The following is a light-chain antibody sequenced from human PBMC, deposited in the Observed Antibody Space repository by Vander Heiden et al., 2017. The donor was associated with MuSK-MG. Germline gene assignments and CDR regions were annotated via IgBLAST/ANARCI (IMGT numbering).Light chain of an antibody. V-gene: IGKV3-15*01. Sequence: EIVMTQSPATLSVSPGERATLSCRASQGVSLNLAWYQQKPGQAPRLLIYGASSGATGLPARFSGSGSGTEFTLTISSLQSEDFAVYYWQQYNNWPSTFGQGTRLEIK. CDR2: GAS. CDR3: QQYNNWPST. J-gene: IGKJ5*01. CDR1: QGVSLN.